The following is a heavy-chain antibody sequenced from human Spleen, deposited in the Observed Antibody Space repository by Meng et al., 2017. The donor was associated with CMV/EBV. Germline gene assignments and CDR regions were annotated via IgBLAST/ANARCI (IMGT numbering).Heavy chain of an antibody. CDR3: ARVRGSSGHGAFDY. Sequence: GSLRLSCTVSGGSVSSGSYYWSWIRQPPGKGLEWIGYIYYSGSTNYNPSLKSRVTISVDTSKNQFSLKLSSVTAADTAVYYCARVRGSSGHGAFDYWGQGTLVTVSS. D-gene: IGHD3-22*01. J-gene: IGHJ4*02. V-gene: IGHV4-61*01. CDR1: GGSVSSGSYY. CDR2: IYYSGST.